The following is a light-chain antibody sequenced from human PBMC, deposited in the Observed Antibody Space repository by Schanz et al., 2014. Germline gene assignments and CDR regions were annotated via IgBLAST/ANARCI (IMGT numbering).Light chain of an antibody. CDR2: GVS. CDR3: QQYGSSPPT. CDR1: QSVSSSS. Sequence: EIVLTQSPGTLSLSPGERATLSCRASQSVSSSSLAWYQQKPGQAPRLVVYGVSSRATGIPDRFSGSGSGTDFTLSISRLEPEDFAVYYCQQYGSSPPTFGPGTTVDIK. J-gene: IGKJ3*01. V-gene: IGKV3-20*01.